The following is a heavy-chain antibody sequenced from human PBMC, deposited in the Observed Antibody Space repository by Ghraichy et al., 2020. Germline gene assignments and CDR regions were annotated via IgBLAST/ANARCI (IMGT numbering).Heavy chain of an antibody. CDR3: ARGLSSAWTTFEY. Sequence: GESLNISCAASGFTFSSYSMNWVRQAPGKGLEWVSSIRRGNDYVYYAESVRGRFTMSRDNAKNSLYLQMNSLRAEDTAVYYCARGLSSAWTTFEYWGQGTLVTVSS. V-gene: IGHV3-21*01. CDR1: GFTFSSYS. CDR2: IRRGNDYV. J-gene: IGHJ4*02. D-gene: IGHD6-19*01.